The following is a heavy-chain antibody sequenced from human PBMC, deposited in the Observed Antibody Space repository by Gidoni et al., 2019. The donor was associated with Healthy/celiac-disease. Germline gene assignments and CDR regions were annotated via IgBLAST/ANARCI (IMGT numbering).Heavy chain of an antibody. CDR3: AKEERVPACMDV. CDR2: ISGSGGST. V-gene: IGHV3-23*01. Sequence: EVQLFESGGGLVQPGGSLRLSCAASVFPFSSDDMSWVRQAPGQGLAWVSAISGSGGSTYYADSVKGRFTISRDNSKNTLYLQMNSLRAEDTAVYYCAKEERVPACMDVWGQGTTVTVSS. D-gene: IGHD2-2*01. CDR1: VFPFSSDD. J-gene: IGHJ6*02.